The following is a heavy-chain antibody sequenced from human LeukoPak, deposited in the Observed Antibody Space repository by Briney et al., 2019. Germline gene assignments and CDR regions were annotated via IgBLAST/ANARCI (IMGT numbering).Heavy chain of an antibody. Sequence: GESLNISCKGSGYSYTSYVISWVRQMPGKGLEWMGRIDPSDSYTNYSPSFQGHVTISADKSISTAYLQWSSLKASDTAMYYCARGESLTSPGPRFDPWGRGTLVTVSS. D-gene: IGHD2-8*02. CDR2: IDPSDSYT. CDR1: GYSYTSYV. CDR3: ARGESLTSPGPRFDP. J-gene: IGHJ5*02. V-gene: IGHV5-10-1*01.